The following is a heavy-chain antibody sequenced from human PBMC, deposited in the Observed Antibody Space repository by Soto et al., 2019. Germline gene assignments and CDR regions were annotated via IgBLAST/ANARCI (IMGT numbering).Heavy chain of an antibody. J-gene: IGHJ4*02. CDR3: ARDVPFVQFLRGGKDNTK. CDR2: INAGNGNT. D-gene: IGHD2-15*01. CDR1: GYTFTGYA. Sequence: GASVKVSCKASGYTFTGYAMHWVRQAPGQRLEWMGWINAGNGNTKYSQKFQGRVTITADKSTSTAYMELSSLRSEDTAVYYCARDVPFVQFLRGGKDNTKWGQGTLVTSPQ. V-gene: IGHV1-3*01.